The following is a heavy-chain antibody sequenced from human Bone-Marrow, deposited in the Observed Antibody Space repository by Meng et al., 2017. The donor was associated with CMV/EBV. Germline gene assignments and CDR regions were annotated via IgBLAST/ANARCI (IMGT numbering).Heavy chain of an antibody. CDR3: ARSELRPIRDIVVVPAAPYGMYV. D-gene: IGHD2-2*01. Sequence: SVKVSCKASGYTFTSYAISWVRQAPGQGLEWMGGIIPIFGTANYAQKFQGRVTITTDESTSTAYMELSSLRSEDTAVYYCARSELRPIRDIVVVPAAPYGMYVWGQGTTVTVSS. J-gene: IGHJ6*02. CDR1: GYTFTSYA. CDR2: IIPIFGTA. V-gene: IGHV1-69*05.